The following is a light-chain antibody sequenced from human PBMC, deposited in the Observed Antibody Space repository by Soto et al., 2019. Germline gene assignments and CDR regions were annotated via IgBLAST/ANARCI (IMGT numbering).Light chain of an antibody. J-gene: IGKJ1*01. Sequence: DVQMTQSPSTLSASVGDRVTITCRASQSISSWLAWYQQKPGKAPKLLIYKASTLESGVPSNFSVSGSGTEFTLTISSLQPDDFATYYCQQYNSYPWTFGQGTKVYVK. CDR1: QSISSW. CDR2: KAS. CDR3: QQYNSYPWT. V-gene: IGKV1-5*03.